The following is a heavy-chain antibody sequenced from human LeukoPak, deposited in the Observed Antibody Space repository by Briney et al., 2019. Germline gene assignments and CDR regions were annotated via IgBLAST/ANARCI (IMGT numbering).Heavy chain of an antibody. CDR3: ARGGAARPDY. V-gene: IGHV3-48*01. CDR2: ISSSSRTK. D-gene: IGHD6-6*01. J-gene: IGHJ4*02. CDR1: GFIFSDYG. Sequence: GGSLRLSCAASGFIFSDYGMNWVRQAPGKGLEWVSYISSSSRTKQYADSVKGRFTISRDNAQSSVYLQMNSLRAEDSAVYYCARGGAARPDYWGQGTLATVSS.